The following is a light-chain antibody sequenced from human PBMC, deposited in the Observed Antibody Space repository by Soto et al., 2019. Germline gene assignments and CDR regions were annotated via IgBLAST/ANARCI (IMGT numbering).Light chain of an antibody. CDR1: SSDVGGYNY. CDR3: CSYAGSYTLYV. V-gene: IGLV2-11*01. CDR2: DVS. J-gene: IGLJ1*01. Sequence: LTQPRSVSGSPGQSVTISCTGTSSDVGGYNYVSWYQQHPGTAPKLMIYDVSMRPSGVPDRFSGSKSGNTASLTISGLQAEDEADYYCCSYAGSYTLYVFGTGTKVTVL.